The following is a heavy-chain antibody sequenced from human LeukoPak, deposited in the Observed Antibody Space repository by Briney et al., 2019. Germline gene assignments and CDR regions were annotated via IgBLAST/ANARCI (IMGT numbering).Heavy chain of an antibody. D-gene: IGHD3-10*01. J-gene: IGHJ6*03. CDR3: TSNYYGSGSAYYYYMDV. V-gene: IGHV3-15*01. Sequence: PGGSLRLSCAASGFTFSNAWMSWVRQAPGKGLEWVGRIKSKTDGGTTDYAAPVKGRFTISRDDSKNTLYLQMNSLKTEDTAVYYCTSNYYGSGSAYYYYMDVWGKGTTVTISS. CDR1: GFTFSNAW. CDR2: IKSKTDGGTT.